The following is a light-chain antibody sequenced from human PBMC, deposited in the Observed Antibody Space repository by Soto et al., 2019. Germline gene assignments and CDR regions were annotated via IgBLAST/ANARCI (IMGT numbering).Light chain of an antibody. Sequence: QSVLTQPASVSGSPGQSITISCTGTSSDVGNYNLVSWYQQHPGKAPKLMIYEGNKRPSGVSNRFSVSKSGNTASLTISGLQTEDEADYYCCSYTRSTNYVFGTGTKLTVL. J-gene: IGLJ1*01. CDR1: SSDVGNYNL. CDR3: CSYTRSTNYV. V-gene: IGLV2-23*01. CDR2: EGN.